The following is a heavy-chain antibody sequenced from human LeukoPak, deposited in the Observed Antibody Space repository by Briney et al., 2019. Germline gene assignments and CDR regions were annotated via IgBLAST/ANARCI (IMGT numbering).Heavy chain of an antibody. CDR2: ISAYNGNT. Sequence: GASVKVSCKASGGTFSSYAINWVRQAPGQGLEWMGWISAYNGNTNYAQKLQGRVTMTTDTSTSTAYMELRSLRSDDTAVYYCARGPGQWEPPFLPPPPPDYWGQGTLVTVSS. J-gene: IGHJ4*02. D-gene: IGHD1-26*01. V-gene: IGHV1-18*01. CDR1: GGTFSSYA. CDR3: ARGPGQWEPPFLPPPPPDY.